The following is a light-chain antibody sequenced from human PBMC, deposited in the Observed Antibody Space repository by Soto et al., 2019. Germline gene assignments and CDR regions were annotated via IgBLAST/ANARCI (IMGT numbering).Light chain of an antibody. CDR2: EAS. Sequence: EVVLPQSPCTLFLSPGYRATLSHKASQSVTGSYLAWYQQKPGQAPRIXIQEASSRATGIPDRFSGTKSGTEFTLTIRRLEPEAAEVYCCQQYGSSPITFGQGTRLQIK. J-gene: IGKJ5*01. CDR1: QSVTGSY. CDR3: QQYGSSPIT. V-gene: IGKV3-20*01.